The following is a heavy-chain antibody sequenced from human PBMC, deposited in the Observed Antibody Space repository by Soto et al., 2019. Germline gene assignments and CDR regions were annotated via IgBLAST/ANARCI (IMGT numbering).Heavy chain of an antibody. V-gene: IGHV4-30-2*01. J-gene: IGHJ5*02. D-gene: IGHD6-13*01. CDR3: ARVEYSSSWPANWFDP. Sequence: SETLSLTCAVSGGSISSGGYSWSWIRQPPGKGLEWIGYIYHSGSTYYNPSLKSRVTISVDRSKNQFSLKLSSVAAADTAVYYCARVEYSSSWPANWFDPWGQGTLVTVSS. CDR1: GGSISSGGYS. CDR2: IYHSGST.